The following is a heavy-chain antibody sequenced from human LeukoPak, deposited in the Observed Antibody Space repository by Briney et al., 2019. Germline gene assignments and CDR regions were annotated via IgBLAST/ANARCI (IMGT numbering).Heavy chain of an antibody. CDR3: AKDSRSWNYLFYYGMDV. D-gene: IGHD1-7*01. V-gene: IGHV3-23*01. CDR2: ISGSGGYT. CDR1: GFTFSSYA. J-gene: IGHJ6*02. Sequence: GGSLRLSCAASGFTFSSYAMSWVRQAPGKGLEWVSAISGSGGYTFYADSVKGRFTISRDNSKNTLYVQMNSLRAEDTAVYYCAKDSRSWNYLFYYGMDVWGQGTTVTVSS.